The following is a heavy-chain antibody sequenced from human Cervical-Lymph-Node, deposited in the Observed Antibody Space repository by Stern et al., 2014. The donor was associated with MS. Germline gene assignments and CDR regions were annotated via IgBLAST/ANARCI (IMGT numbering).Heavy chain of an antibody. CDR1: SYTLTELS. Sequence: VQLVESGAEVKKPGASVKVSCKVSSYTLTELSVHWVRQAPGTGLEWMGGFDPEEIKTVYAQRFQGRITMTEDASTDTAYMQLSSLTSEDTAVYYCAAAPLAYYYDTTAYYSSYWGQGTLVTVSS. CDR3: AAAPLAYYYDTTAYYSSY. J-gene: IGHJ4*02. CDR2: FDPEEIKT. V-gene: IGHV1-24*01. D-gene: IGHD3-22*01.